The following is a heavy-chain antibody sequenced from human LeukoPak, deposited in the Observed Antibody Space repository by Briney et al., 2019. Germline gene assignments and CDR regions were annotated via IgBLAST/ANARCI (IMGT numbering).Heavy chain of an antibody. CDR1: GFTFSSYE. Sequence: GGSLRLSCAASGFTFSSYEMNWVRQAPGKGLVWVSRINSDGSSTSYADSVKGRFTISRDDAKNTLYLQMNSLRAEDTAVYYCARVSEYYDSSGYYYEGIFDYWGQGTLVTVSS. D-gene: IGHD3-22*01. V-gene: IGHV3-74*01. J-gene: IGHJ4*02. CDR2: INSDGSST. CDR3: ARVSEYYDSSGYYYEGIFDY.